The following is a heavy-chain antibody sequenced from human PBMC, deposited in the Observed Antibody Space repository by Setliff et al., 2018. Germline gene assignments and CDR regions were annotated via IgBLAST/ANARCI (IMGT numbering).Heavy chain of an antibody. Sequence: PSETLSLTCAVYGGSFSGYYWSWIRQPPGKGLEWIGEINHSGSTNYNPPLKSRVTISVDTSKNQFSLKLSSVTAADTAVYYCARAYSYYYYYMDVWGKGTTVTVSS. D-gene: IGHD4-4*01. J-gene: IGHJ6*03. CDR3: ARAYSYYYYYMDV. CDR1: GGSFSGYY. CDR2: INHSGST. V-gene: IGHV4-34*01.